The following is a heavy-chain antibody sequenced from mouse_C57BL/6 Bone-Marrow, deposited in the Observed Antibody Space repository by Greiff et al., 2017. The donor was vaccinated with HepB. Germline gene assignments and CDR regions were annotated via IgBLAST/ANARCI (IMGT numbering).Heavy chain of an antibody. CDR3: ARDGDYYGSSYAWFAY. V-gene: IGHV3-6*01. CDR2: ISYDGSN. CDR1: GYSITSGYY. J-gene: IGHJ3*01. Sequence: EVKLQESGPGLVKPSQSLSLTCSVTGYSITSGYYWNWIRQFPGNKLEWMGYISYDGSNNYNPSLKNRISITRDTSKNQFFLKLNSVTTEDTATYYCARDGDYYGSSYAWFAYWGQGTLVTVSA. D-gene: IGHD1-1*01.